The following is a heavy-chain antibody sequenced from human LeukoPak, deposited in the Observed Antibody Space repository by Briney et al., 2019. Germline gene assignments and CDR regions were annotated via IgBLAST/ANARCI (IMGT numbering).Heavy chain of an antibody. J-gene: IGHJ2*01. V-gene: IGHV4-61*01. CDR1: GGSVSSGSYY. D-gene: IGHD3-9*01. CDR3: ARKYYDILTGAAWYFDL. Sequence: SETLSLTCTVSGGSVSSGSYYWSWIRQPPGKGLEWIGYIYYNGSTNYNPSLKSRVTISVDTFKNQFSLKLSSVTAADTAVYYCARKYYDILTGAAWYFDLWGRGTLVTVSS. CDR2: IYYNGST.